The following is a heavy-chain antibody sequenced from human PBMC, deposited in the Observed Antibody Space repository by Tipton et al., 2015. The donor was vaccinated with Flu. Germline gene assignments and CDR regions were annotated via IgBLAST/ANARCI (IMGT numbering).Heavy chain of an antibody. CDR3: ARDNYGAVGASDY. V-gene: IGHV3-7*01. J-gene: IGHJ4*02. Sequence: SLRLSCTASGFTFTSYYMTWVRQAPGKGLEWVANIKQDGSQKHYVDSVKGRFTISRDNVKNSLYLQMNSLRAEDTAVYYCARDNYGAVGASDYWGQGTLVTASS. D-gene: IGHD1-26*01. CDR1: GFTFTSYY. CDR2: IKQDGSQK.